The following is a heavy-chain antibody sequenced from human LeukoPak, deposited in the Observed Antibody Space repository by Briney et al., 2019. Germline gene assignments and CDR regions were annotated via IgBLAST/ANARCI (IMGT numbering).Heavy chain of an antibody. CDR1: GGSFSGYY. Sequence: SETLSLTCAVYGGSFSGYYWSWIRQPPGKGLEWIGEINHSGSTNYNPSLKSRVTISVDTSKNQFSLKLSSVTAADTAVYYCARDLGGNYDFWSGPDYWGQGTLVTVSS. V-gene: IGHV4-34*01. CDR2: INHSGST. J-gene: IGHJ4*02. D-gene: IGHD3-3*01. CDR3: ARDLGGNYDFWSGPDY.